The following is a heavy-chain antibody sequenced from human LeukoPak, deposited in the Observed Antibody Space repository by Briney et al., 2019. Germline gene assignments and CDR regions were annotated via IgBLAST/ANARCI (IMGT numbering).Heavy chain of an antibody. CDR2: INPNSGGT. J-gene: IGHJ4*02. V-gene: IGHV1-2*02. D-gene: IGHD6-19*01. Sequence: ASVKVSCKASGYTFTGYYMHWVRQAPGQGLEWMGWINPNSGGTNYAQKFQGRVTMTRDTSISTVYMELSSLRSEDTAVYYCGRDAGLSSAWGIIPGYYFDYWGQGTLVTVSS. CDR3: GRDAGLSSAWGIIPGYYFDY. CDR1: GYTFTGYY.